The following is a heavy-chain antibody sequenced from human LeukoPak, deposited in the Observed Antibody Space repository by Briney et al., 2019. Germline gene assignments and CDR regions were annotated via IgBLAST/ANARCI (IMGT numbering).Heavy chain of an antibody. CDR1: GFTFDNYG. CDR2: IDWNGGTT. J-gene: IGHJ5*02. D-gene: IGHD2-15*01. Sequence: GGSLRLSCAASGFTFDNYGMSWVRQAPGKGLEWVSGIDWNGGTTGYADSVKGRFTISRDNAKNSLYLQMNNLRAEDTAFYYCARETGGGSSWGQGTLVTVSS. V-gene: IGHV3-20*04. CDR3: ARETGGGSS.